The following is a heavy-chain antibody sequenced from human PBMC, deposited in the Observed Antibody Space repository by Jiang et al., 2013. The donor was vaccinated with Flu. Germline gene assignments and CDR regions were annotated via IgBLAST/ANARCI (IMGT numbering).Heavy chain of an antibody. CDR2: IDPSDSYT. J-gene: IGHJ6*02. D-gene: IGHD2-15*01. CDR1: GYSFTSYW. Sequence: GAEVKKPGESLRISCKGSGYSFTSYWISWVRQMPGKGLEWMGRIDPSDSYTNYSPSFQGHVTISADKSISTAYLQWSSLKASDTAMYYCARDGRKLRLWRSGLNYYGMDVWGQGTTVTVSS. CDR3: ARDGRKLRLWRSGLNYYGMDV. V-gene: IGHV5-10-1*01.